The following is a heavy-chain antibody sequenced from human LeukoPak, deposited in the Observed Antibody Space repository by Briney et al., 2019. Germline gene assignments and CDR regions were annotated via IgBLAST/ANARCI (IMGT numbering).Heavy chain of an antibody. CDR3: ARVMVRGVMVS. D-gene: IGHD3-10*01. Sequence: SETLSLTCTVPVGSISSYYWSWIRQPPGKGLEWIGYIYYSGSTNYNPSLKSRVTISVDTSKNQFSLKLSSVTAADTAVYYCARVMVRGVMVSWGQGTLVTVSS. CDR1: VGSISSYY. V-gene: IGHV4-59*01. J-gene: IGHJ4*02. CDR2: IYYSGST.